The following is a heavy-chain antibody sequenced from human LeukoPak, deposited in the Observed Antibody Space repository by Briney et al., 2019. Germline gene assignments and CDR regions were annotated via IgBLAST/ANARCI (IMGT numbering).Heavy chain of an antibody. J-gene: IGHJ4*02. CDR3: ARVSSSGWSSSFDY. D-gene: IGHD6-19*01. CDR1: GFTFSDYY. V-gene: IGHV3-20*04. CDR2: INWNGGNT. Sequence: AGGSLRLSCAASGFTFSDYYMSWIRQVPGKGLEWVSGINWNGGNTGYADSVKGRFTISRDNAKNSLYLQMNSLRAGDTALYYCARVSSSGWSSSFDYWGQGTLVSVSS.